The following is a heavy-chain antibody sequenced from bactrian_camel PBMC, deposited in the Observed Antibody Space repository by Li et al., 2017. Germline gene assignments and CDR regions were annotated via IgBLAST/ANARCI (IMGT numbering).Heavy chain of an antibody. CDR1: GYMYATYC. Sequence: VQLVESGGGSVQAGGSLRLSCVASGYMYATYCMAWFRQAPGKEREGVAAIILGDPTTYYADSVKGRFTTSPGNATNTVSLQMNSLKPEDTAMYYCAADRMACLRPSVQLAAWNFWGQGTQVTVS. V-gene: IGHV3S1*01. J-gene: IGHJ4*01. CDR2: IILGDPTT. CDR3: AADRMACLRPSVQLAAWNF.